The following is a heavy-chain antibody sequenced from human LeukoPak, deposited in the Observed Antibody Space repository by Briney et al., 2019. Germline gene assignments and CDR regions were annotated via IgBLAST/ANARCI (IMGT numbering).Heavy chain of an antibody. V-gene: IGHV4-59*01. J-gene: IGHJ4*02. CDR2: IYYSGST. CDR3: ARCSYYDSSGCPD. CDR1: GGSISSYY. Sequence: PSETLSLTCTVSGGSISSYYWSWIRQPPGKGLEWIGYIYYSGSTNYNPSLKSRVTISVDTSKNQFSLKLSSVTAADTAVYYCARCSYYDSSGCPDWGQGTLVTASS. D-gene: IGHD3-22*01.